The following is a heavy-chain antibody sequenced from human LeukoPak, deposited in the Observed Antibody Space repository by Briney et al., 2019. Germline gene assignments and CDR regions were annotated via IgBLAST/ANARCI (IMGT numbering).Heavy chain of an antibody. V-gene: IGHV1-2*02. CDR2: INPNSGGT. CDR3: ARGEDIQYSNYPDY. CDR1: GYTFTGYY. J-gene: IGHJ4*02. Sequence: VASVKVSCKASGYTFTGYYMHWVRQAPGQGLEWMGWINPNSGGTNYAQKFQGRVTMTRDTSISTAYMELSRLRSDDTAVYYCARGEDIQYSNYPDYWGQGTLVTVSS. D-gene: IGHD4-11*01.